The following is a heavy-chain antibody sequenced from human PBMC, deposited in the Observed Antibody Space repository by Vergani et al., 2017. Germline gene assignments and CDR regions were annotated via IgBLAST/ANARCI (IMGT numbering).Heavy chain of an antibody. Sequence: QVQLVESGGGLVKPGGSLRLSCAASGFTFSDYYMSWIRQAPGKGLEWVAVISYDGSNKYYADSVKGRFTISRDNSKNTLYLQMNSLRAEDTAVYYCARDLWFGESRSYWYFDLWGRGTLVTVSS. CDR3: ARDLWFGESRSYWYFDL. D-gene: IGHD3-10*01. V-gene: IGHV3-30-3*01. J-gene: IGHJ2*01. CDR2: ISYDGSNK. CDR1: GFTFSDYY.